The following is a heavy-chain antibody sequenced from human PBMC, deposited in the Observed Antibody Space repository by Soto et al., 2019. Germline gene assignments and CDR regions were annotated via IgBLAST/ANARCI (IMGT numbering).Heavy chain of an antibody. Sequence: XSVKGSCKVSGYPLTELSMHWVRQSPGKGLEWMGGFDPEDGETIYAQKFQGRVTMTEDTSTDTAYMELSSLRSEDTAVYCCATLSNDFWSGPNNWFDPWGQGTLVTVSS. D-gene: IGHD3-3*01. CDR3: ATLSNDFWSGPNNWFDP. J-gene: IGHJ5*02. CDR2: FDPEDGET. V-gene: IGHV1-24*01. CDR1: GYPLTELS.